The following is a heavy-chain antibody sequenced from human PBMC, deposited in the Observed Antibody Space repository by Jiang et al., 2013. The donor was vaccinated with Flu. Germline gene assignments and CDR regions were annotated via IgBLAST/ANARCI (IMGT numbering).Heavy chain of an antibody. CDR3: ARGREIKYSSSWYDFDY. CDR1: GGSISSYY. J-gene: IGHJ4*02. Sequence: GLVKPSETLSLTCTVSGGSISSYYWSWIRQPAGKGLEWIGRIYTSGSTNYNPSLKSRVTMPVDTSKNQFSLKLSSVTAADTAVYYCARGREIKYSSSWYDFDYWGQGTLVTVSS. CDR2: IYTSGST. V-gene: IGHV4-4*07. D-gene: IGHD6-13*01.